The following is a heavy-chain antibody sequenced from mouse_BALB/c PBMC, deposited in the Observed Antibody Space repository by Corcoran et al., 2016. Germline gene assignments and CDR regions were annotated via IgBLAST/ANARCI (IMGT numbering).Heavy chain of an antibody. Sequence: QIQLVQSGPELQKPGETVKISCKASGYTFTTFGMNWVKQAPGKGLMWMGWINTNAGKATYADDFKGRFAFSLETSASTANLQINNLKNEDTATNLGAREKGAMDYWGQGTSVTVSS. CDR2: INTNAGKA. J-gene: IGHJ4*01. CDR3: AREKGAMDY. V-gene: IGHV9-3-1*01. CDR1: GYTFTTFG.